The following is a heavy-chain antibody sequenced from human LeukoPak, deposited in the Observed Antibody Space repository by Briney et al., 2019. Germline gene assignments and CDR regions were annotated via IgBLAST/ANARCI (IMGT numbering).Heavy chain of an antibody. J-gene: IGHJ4*02. CDR2: IYSGGST. Sequence: GGSLRLSCAASGFTVSSNCMSWVRQAPGKGLEWVSVIYSGGSTYYADSVKGRFTISRDNSKNTLYLQMNSLRAEDTAVYYCARDTRIAAAGTEDYWGQGTLVTVSS. CDR1: GFTVSSNC. D-gene: IGHD6-13*01. V-gene: IGHV3-66*01. CDR3: ARDTRIAAAGTEDY.